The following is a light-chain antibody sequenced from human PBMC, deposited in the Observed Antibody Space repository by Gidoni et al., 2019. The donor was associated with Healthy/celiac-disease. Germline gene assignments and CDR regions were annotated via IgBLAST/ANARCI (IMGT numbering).Light chain of an antibody. CDR3: QQYDNLPGT. CDR1: QDISNY. Sequence: DIQMTQSPSSLSASVGDRVTITCQASQDISNYLNWYQQKPGKAPKLLLYDASNLETGVPSRFRGSGSGTEYTFTIISLQPEDNSTYYCQQYDNLPGTFGQGTKLEIK. J-gene: IGKJ2*01. V-gene: IGKV1-33*01. CDR2: DAS.